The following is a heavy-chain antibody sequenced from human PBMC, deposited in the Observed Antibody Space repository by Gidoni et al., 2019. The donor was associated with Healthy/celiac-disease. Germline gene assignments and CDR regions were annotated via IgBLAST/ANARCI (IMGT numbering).Heavy chain of an antibody. CDR2: IKHRGST. J-gene: IGHJ2*01. CDR1: GGAFSGYY. CDR3: ARGFYGDFDL. V-gene: IGHV4-34*01. Sequence: QVQLPQWCAGLLKPSETLSLTCAVYGGAFSGYYWSWIRQPPGKGLEWIGEIKHRGSTNYNPSRKSRVTISVETSKNQCSLKLSSGTAADTDVDYCARGFYGDFDLWGRGTLVTVSS.